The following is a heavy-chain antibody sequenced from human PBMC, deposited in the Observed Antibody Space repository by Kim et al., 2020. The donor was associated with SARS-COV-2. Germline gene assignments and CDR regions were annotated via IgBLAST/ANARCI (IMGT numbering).Heavy chain of an antibody. CDR3: ARESAAITMVRGVSFIGHHRALVFDL. CDR2: TYYRSKWYN. V-gene: IGHV6-1*01. CDR1: GDSVSSNSAA. J-gene: IGHJ5*02. D-gene: IGHD3-10*01. Sequence: SQTLSLTCAISGDSVSSNSAAWNWIRQSPSRGLEWLGRTYYRSKWYNDYAVSVKSRITINPDTSKNQFSLQLNSVTPEDTAVYYCARESAAITMVRGVSFIGHHRALVFDLCGQGTLVTVSS.